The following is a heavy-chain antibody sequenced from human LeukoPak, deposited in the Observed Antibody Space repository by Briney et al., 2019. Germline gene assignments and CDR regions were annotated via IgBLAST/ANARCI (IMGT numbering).Heavy chain of an antibody. D-gene: IGHD2-15*01. Sequence: SETLSLTCAVSGGSISSSNWWSWVRQPPGKGLEWIGEIYHSGSTNYNPSLKSRVTISVDKSKNQFSLKLSSVTAADTAVYYCARGGGYCSGGSCYSPPPFDPWGQGTLVTVSS. CDR1: GGSISSSNW. V-gene: IGHV4-4*02. J-gene: IGHJ5*02. CDR3: ARGGGYCSGGSCYSPPPFDP. CDR2: IYHSGST.